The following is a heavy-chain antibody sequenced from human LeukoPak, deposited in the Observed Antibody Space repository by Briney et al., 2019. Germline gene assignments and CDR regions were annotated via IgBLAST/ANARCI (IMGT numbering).Heavy chain of an antibody. CDR1: GGSFSGYY. Sequence: PSETLSLTCAVYGGSFSGYYWSWIRQPPGKGLEWIGEINHSGSTNYNPSLKSRVTISVDTSKNQFSLKLSSVTAADTAVYYCARGAFWSVYRHPGFDYWGQGTLVTVSS. V-gene: IGHV4-34*01. CDR3: ARGAFWSVYRHPGFDY. J-gene: IGHJ4*02. CDR2: INHSGST. D-gene: IGHD3-3*01.